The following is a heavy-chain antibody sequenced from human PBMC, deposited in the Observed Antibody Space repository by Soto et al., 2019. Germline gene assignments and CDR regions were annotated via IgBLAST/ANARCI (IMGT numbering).Heavy chain of an antibody. J-gene: IGHJ5*02. Sequence: EVQLLESGGGLVQPGGSLGRSCAASGFTFGTYAMNWVRQAPGKGLEWVSGITGSGGSTYYADSVKGRFTISRDNSKNTLYLQMNRLRGDDTAVHYCAKDRSVDTRDWFDPWGQETLVTVSS. CDR1: GFTFGTYA. V-gene: IGHV3-23*01. D-gene: IGHD5-18*01. CDR3: AKDRSVDTRDWFDP. CDR2: ITGSGGST.